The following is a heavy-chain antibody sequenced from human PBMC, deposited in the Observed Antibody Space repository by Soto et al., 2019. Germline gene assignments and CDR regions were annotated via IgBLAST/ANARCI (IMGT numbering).Heavy chain of an antibody. CDR1: GFTFGNAW. D-gene: IGHD1-7*01. V-gene: IGHV3-15*01. Sequence: GGSLRLSCAASGFTFGNAWMSWVRQAPGKGLEWVGRIKSKTDGGTTDYAAPVKGRFTISRADSKNKLYLQMNSLKTGDTAVYYCTTEWTPHWNYVVDYWCQGTLVTVSS. J-gene: IGHJ4*02. CDR2: IKSKTDGGTT. CDR3: TTEWTPHWNYVVDY.